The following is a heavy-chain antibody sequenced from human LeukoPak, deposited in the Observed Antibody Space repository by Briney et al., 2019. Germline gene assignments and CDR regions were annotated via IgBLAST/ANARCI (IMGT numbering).Heavy chain of an antibody. D-gene: IGHD6-19*01. CDR2: INHSGST. Sequence: PSETLSLTCAVYGGSFSGYYWSWIRQPPGKGLEWIGEINHSGSTNYNPSLKSRVTISVDTSKNQFSLKLSSVTAADTAVYYCARHGLGIAVPGRWFDPWGQGTLVAVSS. CDR3: ARHGLGIAVPGRWFDP. J-gene: IGHJ5*02. V-gene: IGHV4-34*01. CDR1: GGSFSGYY.